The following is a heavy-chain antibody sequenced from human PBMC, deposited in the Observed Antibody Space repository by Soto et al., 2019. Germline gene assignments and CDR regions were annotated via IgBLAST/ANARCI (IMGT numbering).Heavy chain of an antibody. CDR1: VDSITTYY. J-gene: IGHJ6*02. CDR3: ARYSNNWFQTEGMDV. Sequence: PSETLSLTYTVSVDSITTYYWSWIRQPAGKGLEWIGRIDTSGNTNYNPSLKSRVTMSVDTSKKQFSLKLTSVTAADTAVYYCARYSNNWFQTEGMDVWGQGTTVTVSS. V-gene: IGHV4-4*07. CDR2: IDTSGNT. D-gene: IGHD6-13*01.